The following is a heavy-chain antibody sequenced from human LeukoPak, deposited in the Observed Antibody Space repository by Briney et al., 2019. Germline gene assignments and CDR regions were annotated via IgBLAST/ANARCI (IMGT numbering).Heavy chain of an antibody. D-gene: IGHD1-26*01. V-gene: IGHV3-30-3*01. Sequence: GGSLRLSCAASGFTFSSYAMHWVRQAPAKRLEWVAVISYDGSNKYYADSVKGRFTISRDNSKNTLYLQMNSLRAEDTAVYYCARDRGDSGSYLDYWGQGTLVTVSS. CDR2: ISYDGSNK. J-gene: IGHJ4*02. CDR1: GFTFSSYA. CDR3: ARDRGDSGSYLDY.